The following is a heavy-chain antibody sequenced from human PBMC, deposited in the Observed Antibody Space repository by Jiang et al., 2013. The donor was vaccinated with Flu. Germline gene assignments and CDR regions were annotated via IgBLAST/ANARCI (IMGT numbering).Heavy chain of an antibody. V-gene: IGHV4-34*01. J-gene: IGHJ5*02. CDR1: GGSFSGYY. CDR2: INHSGST. D-gene: IGHD4-17*01. Sequence: LLKPSETLSLTCAVYGGSFSGYYWSWIRHAPEGKGLEWIGEINHSGSTNYNPSLKSRVTISVDTSKNQFSLKLSSVTAADTAVYYCARVEGAYGDYRNWFDPWGQGTLVTVSS. CDR3: ARVEGAYGDYRNWFDP.